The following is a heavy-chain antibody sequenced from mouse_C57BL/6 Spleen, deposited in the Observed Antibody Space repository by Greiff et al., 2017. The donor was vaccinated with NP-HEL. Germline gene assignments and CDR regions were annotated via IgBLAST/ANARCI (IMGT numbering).Heavy chain of an antibody. CDR2: ISYDGSN. J-gene: IGHJ1*03. Sequence: EVKLQESGPGLVKPSQSLSLTCSVTGYSITSGYYWNWIRQFPGNKLEWMGYISYDGSNNYNPSLKNRISITRDTSKNQFFLKLNSVTTEDTATYYCAREGTTGHFDVWGTGTTVTVSS. CDR1: GYSITSGYY. V-gene: IGHV3-6*01. CDR3: AREGTTGHFDV. D-gene: IGHD1-1*01.